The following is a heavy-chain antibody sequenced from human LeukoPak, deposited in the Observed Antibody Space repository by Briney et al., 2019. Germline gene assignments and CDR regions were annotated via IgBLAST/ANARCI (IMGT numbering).Heavy chain of an antibody. V-gene: IGHV3-20*04. CDR1: GFTFDDYG. CDR3: ANGYYYNILTGYYKDRDTNFQY. J-gene: IGHJ4*02. Sequence: GGSLRLSCAASGFTFDDYGMSWVRQAPGKGLEWVSGINWNGDSTGYADSVKGRFTISRDNSKNTLSLQMNSLGAEDTAVYYCANGYYYNILTGYYKDRDTNFQYWGQGTLVTVSS. CDR2: INWNGDST. D-gene: IGHD3-9*01.